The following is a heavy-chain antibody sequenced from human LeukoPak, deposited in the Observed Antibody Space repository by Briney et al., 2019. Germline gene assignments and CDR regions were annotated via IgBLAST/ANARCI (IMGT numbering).Heavy chain of an antibody. CDR2: ISYDGSNK. D-gene: IGHD3-22*01. J-gene: IGHJ5*02. V-gene: IGHV3-30-3*01. CDR3: TREDYDDTSAYFLS. CDR1: GFTFSSYA. Sequence: GGSLRLSCAASGFTFSSYAMHWVRQAPGKGLEWVAVISYDGSNKYYADSVKGRFTISRDNSKNTLYLQMNSLRAEDTAVYYCTREDYDDTSAYFLSWGQGTLVTVSS.